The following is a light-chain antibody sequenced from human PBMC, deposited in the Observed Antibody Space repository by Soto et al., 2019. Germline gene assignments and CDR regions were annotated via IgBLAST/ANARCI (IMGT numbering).Light chain of an antibody. CDR3: QQYNSYSQP. CDR1: QSVSGW. Sequence: MTECPSPRSASHEKKVPAPSRASQSVSGWLAWYQQKPGKAPKLLIYRASTLQSGVPSRFSGSGSGTEFTLTISSLQPDDFAAYYCQQYNSYSQPFGQGTKVDIK. V-gene: IGKV1-5*03. CDR2: RAS. J-gene: IGKJ1*01.